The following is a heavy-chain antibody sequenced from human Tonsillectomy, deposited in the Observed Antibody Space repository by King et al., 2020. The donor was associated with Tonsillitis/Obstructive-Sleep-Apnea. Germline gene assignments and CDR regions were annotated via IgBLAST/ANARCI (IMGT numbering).Heavy chain of an antibody. D-gene: IGHD2-2*02. CDR3: ARVDWSSACCYTENWFDL. CDR1: GYSFTSYW. CDR2: IDPSDSYT. Sequence: VQLVESGAEVKKPGESLRISCKGSGYSFTSYWISWVRQMPGKGLEWMGRIDPSDSYTNYSPSFQGHVTISADKSISTAYLQLSSLKASDTAMYYCARVDWSSACCYTENWFDLWGQGTLVTVSS. J-gene: IGHJ5*02. V-gene: IGHV5-10-1*03.